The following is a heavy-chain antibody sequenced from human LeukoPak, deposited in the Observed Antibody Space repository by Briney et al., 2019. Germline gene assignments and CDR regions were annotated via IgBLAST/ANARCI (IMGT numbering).Heavy chain of an antibody. CDR3: ARARLHHNYGSGTSFDY. CDR2: TYYRSNWNN. CDR1: GDSVSTNSAA. V-gene: IGHV6-1*01. D-gene: IGHD3-10*01. J-gene: IGHJ4*02. Sequence: SQTLSLTCAISGDSVSTNSAAWNWIRQSPSRVLEWLGRTYYRSNWNNDYAEYVNSRITIKPDTSKNQFSLHLNSVTPEDTAVYYCARARLHHNYGSGTSFDYWGQGTLVTVSA.